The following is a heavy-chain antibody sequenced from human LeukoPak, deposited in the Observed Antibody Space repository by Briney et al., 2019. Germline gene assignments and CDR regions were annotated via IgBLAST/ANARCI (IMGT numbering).Heavy chain of an antibody. CDR2: IKYNSGGT. D-gene: IGHD5-18*01. Sequence: GSVKVSCKASGNTFTVYYMHWVRQAPGQGPEWMGWIKYNSGGTNYAQKFQGRVTMTRDTSISTAYMELSRLRSDDTAVYYCARVRDVPPYSSFAPGGRETLVTVSS. J-gene: IGHJ5*02. V-gene: IGHV1-2*02. CDR3: ARVRDVPPYSSFAP. CDR1: GNTFTVYY.